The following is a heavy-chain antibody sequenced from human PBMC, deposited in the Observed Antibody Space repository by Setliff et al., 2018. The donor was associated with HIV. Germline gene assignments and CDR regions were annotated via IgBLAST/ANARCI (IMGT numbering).Heavy chain of an antibody. CDR3: ARGEFYCGTDCYWSSFDY. D-gene: IGHD2-21*02. J-gene: IGHJ4*02. V-gene: IGHV4-39*07. CDR1: GGSISSGGYS. CDR2: VYYSGST. Sequence: SETLSLTCTVSGGSISSGGYSWSWIRQQPGKGLEWIGSVYYSGSTYYNPSLKSRLTISVDTSKNQFSLRLSSVTAADTAVYYCARGEFYCGTDCYWSSFDYWGQGILVTVSS.